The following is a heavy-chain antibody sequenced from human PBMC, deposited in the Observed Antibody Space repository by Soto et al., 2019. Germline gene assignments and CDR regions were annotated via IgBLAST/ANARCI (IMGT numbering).Heavy chain of an antibody. J-gene: IGHJ6*02. CDR3: ALGLRTGNYGTDV. V-gene: IGHV1-18*01. Sequence: ASVKVSCKASGYTFTNYGVSWVRQAPGQGLEWMGWIGAYHGNTNYAEKFKGRVTLTTDTSTTTAYMELTSLASADTAVYYCALGLRTGNYGTDVWGQGTSVTVSS. CDR1: GYTFTNYG. D-gene: IGHD2-15*01. CDR2: IGAYHGNT.